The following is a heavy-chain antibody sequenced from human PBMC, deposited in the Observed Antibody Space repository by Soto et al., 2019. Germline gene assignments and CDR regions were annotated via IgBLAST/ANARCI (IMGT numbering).Heavy chain of an antibody. V-gene: IGHV1-69*06. D-gene: IGHD3-9*01. CDR3: AVGRDICRYGMDV. CDR2: IIPLFGTA. Sequence: SAKVSCNASGGRFRRYASSWVRQAPGQGLEWMGGIIPLFGTANYAQKFQGRVTITADKSTSTAYMELSSLRSGDKAVYYSAVGRDICRYGMDVWGQGTTVTVPS. J-gene: IGHJ6*02. CDR1: GGRFRRYA.